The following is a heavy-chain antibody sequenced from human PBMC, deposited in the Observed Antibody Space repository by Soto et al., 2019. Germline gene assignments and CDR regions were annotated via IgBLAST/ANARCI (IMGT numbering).Heavy chain of an antibody. CDR3: ARDRTPPLYSSGWYRIDY. D-gene: IGHD6-19*01. V-gene: IGHV3-21*01. CDR2: ISSSSSYI. J-gene: IGHJ4*02. Sequence: VSLRLSCAASGFTFGSYSMDWVRQAPGKGLEWVSSISSSSSYIYYADSVKGRFTISRDNAKNSLYLQMNSLRAEDTAVYYCARDRTPPLYSSGWYRIDYWCQGTLVTVSS. CDR1: GFTFGSYS.